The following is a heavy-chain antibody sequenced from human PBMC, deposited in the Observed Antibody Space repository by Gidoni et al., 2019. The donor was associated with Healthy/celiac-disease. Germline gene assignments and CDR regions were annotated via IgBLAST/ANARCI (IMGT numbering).Heavy chain of an antibody. J-gene: IGHJ6*02. Sequence: QVQLQESGPGLVKPSETLSLTCTVPGGSISSYYWSWIRQPPGKGLEWIGYIYYSGSTNYNPSLKSRVTISVDTSKNQFSLKLSSVTAADTAVYYCARDKLGIGSYYYYGMDVWGQGTTVTVSS. V-gene: IGHV4-59*01. CDR1: GGSISSYY. D-gene: IGHD7-27*01. CDR3: ARDKLGIGSYYYYGMDV. CDR2: IYYSGST.